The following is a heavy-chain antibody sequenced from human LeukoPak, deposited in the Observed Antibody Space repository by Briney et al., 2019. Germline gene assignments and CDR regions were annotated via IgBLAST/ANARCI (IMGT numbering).Heavy chain of an antibody. D-gene: IGHD3-3*01. CDR2: IIPIFGTA. V-gene: IGHV1-69*05. CDR3: ARNCAPKKPLTIFAAWTKYYYYMDV. Sequence: GSSVKVSFKASRGTFSSYASSWVRQAPGQGLEWMGVIIPIFGTANYAQKLQGRVTITTDESTSTPYIELSSLRYEDKAVYYCARNCAPKKPLTIFAAWTKYYYYMDVWGKGTTVTVSS. J-gene: IGHJ6*03. CDR1: RGTFSSYA.